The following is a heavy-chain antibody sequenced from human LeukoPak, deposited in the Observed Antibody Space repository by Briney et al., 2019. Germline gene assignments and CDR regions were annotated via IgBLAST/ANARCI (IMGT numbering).Heavy chain of an antibody. CDR1: GFTFSTSW. CDR3: ARDVGPNTNDY. CDR2: IKEDGSAE. D-gene: IGHD1-26*01. J-gene: IGHJ4*02. V-gene: IGHV3-7*01. Sequence: GGSLRLSCAASGFTFSTSWMSWVRQAPEKGLEWVGCIKEDGSAEYYVDSVKGRFTISRDNARNSLYLQMHSLRVDDTGVYYCARDVGPNTNDYWGQGTLVTVSS.